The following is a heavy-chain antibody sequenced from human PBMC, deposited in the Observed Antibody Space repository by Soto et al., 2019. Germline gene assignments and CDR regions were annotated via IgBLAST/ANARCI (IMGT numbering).Heavy chain of an antibody. V-gene: IGHV1-69*12. CDR2: IIPVFGTA. CDR1: GGTLSNYG. CDR3: SRGDATKIVVTTYYAMDV. D-gene: IGHD4-17*01. Sequence: QVQLVQSGAEVNKPGSSVRVSCKASGGTLSNYGISWVRQAPGQGLEWMGGIIPVFGTANYAQKFQGRVTITADESKSTVYMDVTSLRSEDTAVYYCSRGDATKIVVTTYYAMDVWGQGTTVSVSS. J-gene: IGHJ6*02.